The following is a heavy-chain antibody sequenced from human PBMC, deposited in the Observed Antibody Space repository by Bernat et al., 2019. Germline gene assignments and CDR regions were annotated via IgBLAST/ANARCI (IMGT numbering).Heavy chain of an antibody. CDR2: IKHSGST. D-gene: IGHD1-20*01. J-gene: IGHJ5*02. CDR1: GGSFSGYY. Sequence: QVQLQQWGAGLLKPSETLSLTCAVYGGSFSGYYWSWIRQPPGTGLEWIGEIKHSGSTNYNPSLKSRVTISVDTSKNQFSLRLSSVTAADTAVYYCARGDHGTITGTTGFDPWGQGTLVTVSS. V-gene: IGHV4-34*01. CDR3: ARGDHGTITGTTGFDP.